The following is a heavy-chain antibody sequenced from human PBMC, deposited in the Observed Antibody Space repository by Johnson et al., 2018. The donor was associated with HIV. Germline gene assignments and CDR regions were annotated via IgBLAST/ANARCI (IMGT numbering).Heavy chain of an antibody. Sequence: QVQLVESVGGVVQPGRSLRLSCAASGFTFSSYVMTWVRQAPGKGLEWVAVISYDGSNKYYADSVKGRFTISRDNSKNTLYLQMNSLRPEDTAVYYCAKEGDGAPHDGFDIWGQGTMVTVPS. D-gene: IGHD3-16*01. J-gene: IGHJ3*02. CDR1: GFTFSSYV. CDR3: AKEGDGAPHDGFDI. V-gene: IGHV3-30*18. CDR2: ISYDGSNK.